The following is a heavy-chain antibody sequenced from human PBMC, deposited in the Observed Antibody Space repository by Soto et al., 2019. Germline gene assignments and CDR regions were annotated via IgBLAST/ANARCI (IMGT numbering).Heavy chain of an antibody. D-gene: IGHD6-19*01. J-gene: IGHJ4*02. Sequence: QITLKESGPTLVKPTQTLTLTCTFSGFSLSTRGVGVGWIRQPPGKALEWLALIYWDDDKRYSPSLKSRLTITKDTSKNQVVLTVTNMDPVDTATYFFAHDSSGWYGLDYWGQGILVTVSS. CDR3: AHDSSGWYGLDY. CDR1: GFSLSTRGVG. V-gene: IGHV2-5*02. CDR2: IYWDDDK.